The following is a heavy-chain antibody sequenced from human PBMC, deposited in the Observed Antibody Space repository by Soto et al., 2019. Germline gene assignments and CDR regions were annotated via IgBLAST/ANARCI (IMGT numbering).Heavy chain of an antibody. CDR3: ANDPYYYASGN. Sequence: QVQLVESGGGLVKPGGSLRLSCAASGFTFTDYYMTWIRQAPGKGLEWVSKISGNGTTTYYADSVKGRFTVSRDNAKNAVYLQMDSLRVEDTAVYYCANDPYYYASGNWGQGTLLIVSS. D-gene: IGHD3-10*01. J-gene: IGHJ4*02. V-gene: IGHV3-11*01. CDR1: GFTFTDYY. CDR2: ISGNGTTT.